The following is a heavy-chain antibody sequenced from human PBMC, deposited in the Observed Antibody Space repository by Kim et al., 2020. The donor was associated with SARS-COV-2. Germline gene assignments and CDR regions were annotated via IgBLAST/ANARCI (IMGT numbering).Heavy chain of an antibody. J-gene: IGHJ4*02. CDR2: ISWNSGSI. CDR3: AKDIYYYDSSGSFDY. D-gene: IGHD3-22*01. Sequence: GGSLRLSCAASGFTFGDYAMHWVRQAPGKGLEWVSGISWNSGSIGYADSVKGRFTISRDNAKNSLYLQMNSLRAEDTALYYCAKDIYYYDSSGSFDYWGQGTLVTVSS. V-gene: IGHV3-9*01. CDR1: GFTFGDYA.